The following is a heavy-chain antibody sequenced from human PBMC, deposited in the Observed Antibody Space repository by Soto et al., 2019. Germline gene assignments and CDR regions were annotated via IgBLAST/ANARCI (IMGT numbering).Heavy chain of an antibody. CDR2: ISAGNGNT. V-gene: IGHV1-3*01. J-gene: IGHJ4*02. D-gene: IGHD3-3*01. CDR3: ARVEGYDFWSGYYPFDY. Sequence: ASVKVSCKASGYTFTSYAMHWVRQAPGQRLEWMGWISAGNGNTKYSQKLQGRVTMTTDTSTSTAYMELRSLRSDDTAVYYCARVEGYDFWSGYYPFDYWGQGTLVTVSS. CDR1: GYTFTSYA.